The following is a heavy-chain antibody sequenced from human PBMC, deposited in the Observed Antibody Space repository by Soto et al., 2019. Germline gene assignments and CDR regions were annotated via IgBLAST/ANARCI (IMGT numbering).Heavy chain of an antibody. Sequence: QVQLVQSGAEVKKPGSSVKVSCKASGGTFSSYAISWVRQAPGQGLEWMGGIMPIFGTANYAKKFQGRFTITADESTRTSYIELSILRCKETAVYYSATMVEGGYYSESWGQGTLVTGSS. D-gene: IGHD3-10*01. CDR2: IMPIFGTA. CDR3: ATMVEGGYYSES. CDR1: GGTFSSYA. V-gene: IGHV1-69*01. J-gene: IGHJ4*02.